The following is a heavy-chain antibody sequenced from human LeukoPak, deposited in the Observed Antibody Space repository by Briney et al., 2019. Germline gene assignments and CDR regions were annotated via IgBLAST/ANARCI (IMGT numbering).Heavy chain of an antibody. V-gene: IGHV1-69*13. D-gene: IGHD6-19*01. CDR1: GGTFSSYA. J-gene: IGHJ4*02. CDR2: IIPIFGTA. CDR3: ARGADSSGWSPPDY. Sequence: GASVEVSCKASGGTFSSYAISWVRQAPGQGLEWMGGIIPIFGTANYAQKFQGRVTITADESTSTAYMELSSLRSEDTAVYYCARGADSSGWSPPDYWGQGTLVTVSS.